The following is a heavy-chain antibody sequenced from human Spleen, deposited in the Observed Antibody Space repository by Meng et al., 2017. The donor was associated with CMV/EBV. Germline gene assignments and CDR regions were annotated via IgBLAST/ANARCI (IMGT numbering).Heavy chain of an antibody. CDR3: AKDQGWGYCGSSTCAMSGAFDY. V-gene: IGHV3-23*01. Sequence: AISWVRQGPGKGLEWVSAIRARGTSTYYTDSVKGRLTISRDSSTNTRYLQTNSLRVEDTAVYYGAKDQGWGYCGSSTCAMSGAFDYWGLGTLVTVSS. J-gene: IGHJ4*02. D-gene: IGHD2-2*01. CDR1: A. CDR2: IRARGTST.